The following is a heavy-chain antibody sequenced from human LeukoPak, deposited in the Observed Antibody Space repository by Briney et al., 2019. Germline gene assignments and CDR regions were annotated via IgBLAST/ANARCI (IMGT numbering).Heavy chain of an antibody. D-gene: IGHD4-23*01. J-gene: IGHJ4*02. V-gene: IGHV3-7*01. CDR2: INQDGGEK. Sequence: GGSLRLSCAASGFTFSNYWISWVRQAPGKGLEWVANINQDGGEKYYVDSVKGRFTISRDNAKNSLYLQMNSVRAGDTAVYYCAISSPVATVGYWGQGTLVTVSS. CDR1: GFTFSNYW. CDR3: AISSPVATVGY.